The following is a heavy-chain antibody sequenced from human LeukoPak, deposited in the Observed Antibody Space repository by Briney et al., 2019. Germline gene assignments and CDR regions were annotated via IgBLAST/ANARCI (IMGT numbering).Heavy chain of an antibody. CDR1: GYTFTGYY. V-gene: IGHV1-2*06. D-gene: IGHD3-3*01. Sequence: GASVKVSCKASGYTFTGYYMHWVRQAPGQGLEWMGRINPNSGGTNYAQKFQGRVTMTRDTSISTAYMELSRLRSDDTAVYYCARGEIFGVVIIDFDYWGQGTLVTVSS. CDR2: INPNSGGT. J-gene: IGHJ4*02. CDR3: ARGEIFGVVIIDFDY.